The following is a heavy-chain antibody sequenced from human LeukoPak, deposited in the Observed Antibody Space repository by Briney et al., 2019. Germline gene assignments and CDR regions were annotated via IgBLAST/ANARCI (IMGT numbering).Heavy chain of an antibody. CDR2: MNPNSGNT. CDR1: GYTFTSYD. J-gene: IGHJ4*02. D-gene: IGHD2-15*01. CDR3: AGGGRGYCSGGSCYARY. V-gene: IGHV1-8*01. Sequence: ASVKVSCKASGYTFTSYDINWVRQATGQGLEWMGWMNPNSGNTGYAQKFQGRVTMTRNTSISTAYMELSSLRSEDTAVYYCAGGGRGYCSGGSCYARYWGQGTLVTVSS.